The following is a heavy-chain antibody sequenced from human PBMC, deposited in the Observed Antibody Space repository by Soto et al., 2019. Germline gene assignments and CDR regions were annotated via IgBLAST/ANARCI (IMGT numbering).Heavy chain of an antibody. CDR1: GGTFSSYT. D-gene: IGHD3-9*01. CDR3: ARGRVLRYFDWLYYFDY. CDR2: IIPILGIA. J-gene: IGHJ4*02. Sequence: SVKVSCKASGGTFSSYTISWVRQAPGQGLEWMGRIIPILGIANYAQKFQGRVTITADKSTSTAYMELSSLRSEDTAVYYCARGRVLRYFDWLYYFDYWGQGTLVTVSS. V-gene: IGHV1-69*02.